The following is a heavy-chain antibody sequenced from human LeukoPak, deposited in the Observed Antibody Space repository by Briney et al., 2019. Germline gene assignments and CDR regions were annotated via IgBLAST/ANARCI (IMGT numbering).Heavy chain of an antibody. D-gene: IGHD2-2*01. J-gene: IGHJ4*02. V-gene: IGHV1-69*01. CDR2: IIPIFGTA. CDR3: ARGYCSSTSCQPGLDY. Sequence: SVEVSCKASGGTFSSYAISWVRQAPGQGLEWMGGIIPIFGTANYAQKFQGRVTITADESTSTAYMELSSLRSEDTAVYYCARGYCSSTSCQPGLDYWGQGTLVTVSS. CDR1: GGTFSSYA.